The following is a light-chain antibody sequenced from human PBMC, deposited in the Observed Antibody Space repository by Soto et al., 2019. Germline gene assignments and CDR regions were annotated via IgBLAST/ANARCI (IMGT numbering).Light chain of an antibody. CDR1: QSVSSEK. CDR2: GAS. V-gene: IGKV3-20*01. Sequence: EIVLTQSPGTLSLSPGERASLSCRASQSVSSEKLAWYQQKPGQAPRLLIFGASGRATGIPERFSGSGSGTDFSLTISRLEPEDFAVYYCQQYNDWPRTFGQGTKVDIK. CDR3: QQYNDWPRT. J-gene: IGKJ1*01.